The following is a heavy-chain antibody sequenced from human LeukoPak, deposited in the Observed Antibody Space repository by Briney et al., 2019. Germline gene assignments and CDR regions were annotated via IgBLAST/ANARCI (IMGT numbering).Heavy chain of an antibody. CDR1: EFSVGSNY. J-gene: IGHJ4*02. Sequence: QTGGSLRLSCAASEFSVGSNYMTWVRQAPGKGLEWVSLIYSGGSTYYADSVKGRFTISRDNSKNTLYLQMNSLRAEDTAVYYCARDIVATNGYWGQGTLVTVSS. V-gene: IGHV3-66*01. D-gene: IGHD5-12*01. CDR3: ARDIVATNGY. CDR2: IYSGGST.